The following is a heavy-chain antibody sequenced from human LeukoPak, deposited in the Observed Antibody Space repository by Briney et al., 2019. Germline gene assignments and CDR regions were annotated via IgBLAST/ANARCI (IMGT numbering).Heavy chain of an antibody. CDR3: ARLAMVRGVIKPSYFDY. J-gene: IGHJ4*02. CDR2: IHYDGNT. Sequence: SETLSLTCTVSGGSISSSSYSWTWIRQPPGKGLEWIGIIHYDGNTYYKPSLKSRVTISVDTSKNEFSLKLSSVTAADTAVYYCARLAMVRGVIKPSYFDYWGQGTLVIVSS. D-gene: IGHD3-10*01. V-gene: IGHV4-39*01. CDR1: GGSISSSSYS.